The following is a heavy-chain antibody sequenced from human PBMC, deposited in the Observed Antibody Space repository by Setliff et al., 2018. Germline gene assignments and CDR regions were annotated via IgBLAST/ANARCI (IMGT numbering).Heavy chain of an antibody. J-gene: IGHJ5*02. V-gene: IGHV1-69*05. CDR1: GDSFNNYA. Sequence: SVKVSCKASGDSFNNYAISWVRQAPGQGLEWMGGIIPMFGTPAYAQKFQDRVTITTDESTSTAYMELNSLTSEGTAVYYCARSPALLGIVYLDPWGQGTRVTVSS. CDR3: ARSPALLGIVYLDP. CDR2: IIPMFGTP. D-gene: IGHD2-15*01.